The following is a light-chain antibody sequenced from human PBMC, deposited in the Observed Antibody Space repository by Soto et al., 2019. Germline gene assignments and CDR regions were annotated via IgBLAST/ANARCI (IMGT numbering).Light chain of an antibody. CDR1: QSINNNY. Sequence: EIVLTQSPGTLSLSPGERATLSCRASQSINNNYLAWYQQKPGQAPRLLIYGASSRATGIPDRFSGSGSGTDFTLTISRLEPEDFAVYYCQQYGSSPQTFGQGIKVEIK. J-gene: IGKJ1*01. CDR2: GAS. V-gene: IGKV3-20*01. CDR3: QQYGSSPQT.